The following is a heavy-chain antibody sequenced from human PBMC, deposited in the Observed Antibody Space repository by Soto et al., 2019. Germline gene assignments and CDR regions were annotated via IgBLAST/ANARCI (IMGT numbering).Heavy chain of an antibody. CDR2: ISAYNGNT. CDR3: ARDVAVSRDFDY. V-gene: IGHV1-18*04. D-gene: IGHD6-19*01. CDR1: GYTFTSYG. Sequence: ASVKVSCKASGYTFTSYGISWVRQAPGQGLEWMGWISAYNGNTNYAQKLQGRVTITTDTSTSTAYMELRSLKSDDTAVYYCARDVAVSRDFDYWGQGTLVTVSS. J-gene: IGHJ4*02.